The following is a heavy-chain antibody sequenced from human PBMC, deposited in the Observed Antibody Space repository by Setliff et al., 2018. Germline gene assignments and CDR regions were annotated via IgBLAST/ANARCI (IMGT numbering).Heavy chain of an antibody. CDR1: GDSIINYY. D-gene: IGHD3-10*01. Sequence: SETLSLTCTVSGDSIINYYWSWIRQPPGKGLEWIGNIYSSGNAYYTPSLKSRVTISIDTSKNQFSLKLSSVTAADTAVYYCARHTIAMSTIISYFDYWGQGTLVTVSS. CDR3: ARHTIAMSTIISYFDY. J-gene: IGHJ4*02. CDR2: IYSSGNA. V-gene: IGHV4-4*08.